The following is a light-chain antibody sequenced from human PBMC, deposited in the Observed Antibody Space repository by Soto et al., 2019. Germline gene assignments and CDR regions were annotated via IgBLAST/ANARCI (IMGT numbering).Light chain of an antibody. CDR1: RSNIGTYA. CDR3: AAWDDSLRAVV. V-gene: IGLV1-44*01. CDR2: RNH. J-gene: IGLJ2*01. Sequence: QSVLTQSPSASVTPGQRVTISCSGSRSNIGTYAVNWYQQLPGAAPTLLIFRNHQRPSGVPDRFSGSKSGTSASLAISGPQSADEAEYYCAAWDDSLRAVVFGGGTKLTVL.